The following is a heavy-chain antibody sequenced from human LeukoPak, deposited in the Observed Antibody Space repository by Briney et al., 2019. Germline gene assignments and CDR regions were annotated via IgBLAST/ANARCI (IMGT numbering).Heavy chain of an antibody. Sequence: GASVTVSCKASGYTFPSYFMHWVRQAPGQGLEWMGIINPAGGSTTYAQKFQGRVTMTRDTSTSTVYMELSSLRSDDTAVYYCARTAARRFDYWGQGILVTVSS. D-gene: IGHD6-6*01. V-gene: IGHV1-46*01. CDR1: GYTFPSYF. J-gene: IGHJ4*02. CDR3: ARTAARRFDY. CDR2: INPAGGST.